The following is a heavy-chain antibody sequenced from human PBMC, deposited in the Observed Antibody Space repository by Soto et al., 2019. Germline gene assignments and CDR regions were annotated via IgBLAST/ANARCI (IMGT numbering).Heavy chain of an antibody. D-gene: IGHD6-19*01. CDR1: GGSISSYY. CDR3: ARGRIIAVAGYAFDI. Sequence: SETLSLTCTVSGGSISSYYWSWIRQPPGKGLEWIGYIYYSGSTNYNPSLKGRVTISVDTSKNQFSLKLSSVTAADTAVYYCARGRIIAVAGYAFDIWGQGTMVTVSS. CDR2: IYYSGST. J-gene: IGHJ3*02. V-gene: IGHV4-59*01.